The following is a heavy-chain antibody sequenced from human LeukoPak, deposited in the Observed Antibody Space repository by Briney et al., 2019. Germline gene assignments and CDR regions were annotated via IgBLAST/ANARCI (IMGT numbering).Heavy chain of an antibody. J-gene: IGHJ6*02. V-gene: IGHV3-7*04. D-gene: IGHD6-13*01. CDR2: IKQDESEK. CDR3: ARGLIAAAATGYYYSYGMDV. CDR1: GFSFSSHW. Sequence: GGSLRLSCAASGFSFSSHWMSGVRQAPGKGLEWLANIKQDESEKYYADSAEGRFTISRDNAKNSVYLKMNSLRAEDSAVYYRARGLIAAAATGYYYSYGMDVWGQGTTVTVSS.